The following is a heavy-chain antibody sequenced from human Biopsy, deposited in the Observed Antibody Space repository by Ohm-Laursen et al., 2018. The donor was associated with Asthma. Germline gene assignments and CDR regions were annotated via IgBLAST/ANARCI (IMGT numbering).Heavy chain of an antibody. CDR1: GYTFNSAG. J-gene: IGHJ6*02. Sequence: ASVKVSCKASGYTFNSAGIAWVRQAPGQGLEWMGWISVYNGNTKVAQKLQDRVTMITDTSTSTAYMELRSLRSDDTAVYFYARAVDYSHYYGIDVWGQGTTVTVS. CDR2: ISVYNGNT. V-gene: IGHV1-18*01. CDR3: ARAVDYSHYYGIDV. D-gene: IGHD3-10*01.